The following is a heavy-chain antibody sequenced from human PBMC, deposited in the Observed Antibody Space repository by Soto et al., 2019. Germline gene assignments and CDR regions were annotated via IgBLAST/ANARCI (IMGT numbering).Heavy chain of an antibody. CDR1: GFTFSSYG. Sequence: QVQLVESGGGVVQPGRSLRLSCAASGFTFSSYGMHWVRQAPGKGLEWVAVISYDGSNKYYADSVKGRFTISRDNSKNTLYLQMNSLRAEDTAVYYCAIDTMDSSGYYHDFDYWGQGTLVTVSS. J-gene: IGHJ4*02. V-gene: IGHV3-30*03. CDR3: AIDTMDSSGYYHDFDY. D-gene: IGHD3-22*01. CDR2: ISYDGSNK.